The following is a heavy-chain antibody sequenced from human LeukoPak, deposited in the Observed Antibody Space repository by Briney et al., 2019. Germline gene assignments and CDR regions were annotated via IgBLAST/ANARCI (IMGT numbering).Heavy chain of an antibody. J-gene: IGHJ6*03. CDR1: GFTFSSYE. CDR2: ISSSGSTI. V-gene: IGHV3-48*03. CDR3: ARAPYTIFGAMDV. D-gene: IGHD3-3*01. Sequence: HPGGSLRLSCAASGFTFSSYEMNSVRQAPGKGLGWVSYISSSGSTIYYADSVKGRFTISRNNAKNSLYLQMNSLRAEDTAVYYCARAPYTIFGAMDVWGKGTTVTVSS.